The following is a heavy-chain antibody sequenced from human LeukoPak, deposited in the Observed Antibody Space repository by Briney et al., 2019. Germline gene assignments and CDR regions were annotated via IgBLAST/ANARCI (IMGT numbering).Heavy chain of an antibody. CDR1: GGSISSSSYY. CDR3: ARERRYCSGGSCYWDDLDAFDI. CDR2: IYYSGST. V-gene: IGHV4-39*07. J-gene: IGHJ3*02. D-gene: IGHD2-15*01. Sequence: SETLSLTCTVSGGSISSSSYYWGWIRQPPGKGLEWIGSIYYSGSTYYNPSLESRVTISVDTSKNQFSLKLSSVTAADTAVYYCARERRYCSGGSCYWDDLDAFDIWGQGTMVTVSS.